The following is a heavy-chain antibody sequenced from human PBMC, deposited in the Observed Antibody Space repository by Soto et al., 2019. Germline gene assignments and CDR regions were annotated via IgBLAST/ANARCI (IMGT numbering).Heavy chain of an antibody. CDR3: AAQGGPYYDFWSGYSYNWFDP. CDR2: IKQDGSEK. CDR1: GFTFSSYW. D-gene: IGHD3-3*01. J-gene: IGHJ5*02. V-gene: IGHV3-7*01. Sequence: EVQLVESGGGLVQPGGSLRLSCAASGFTFSSYWMSWVRQAPGKGLEWVANIKQDGSEKYYVDSVKGRFTISRDNAKNSLYLQMNSLRAEDTAVYYCAAQGGPYYDFWSGYSYNWFDPWGQGTLVTVSS.